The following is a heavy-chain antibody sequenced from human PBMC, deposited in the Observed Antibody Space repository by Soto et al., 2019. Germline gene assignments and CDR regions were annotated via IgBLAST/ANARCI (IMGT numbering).Heavy chain of an antibody. CDR1: GDSVSSNSAA. V-gene: IGHV6-1*01. CDR3: ARGSTVTTGFDY. Sequence: SQTLSLTCAISGDSVSSNSAAWNWIRQSPSRGLEWLGRTYYRSKWYNDYAVSVKSRMTINPDTSKNHFSLQLTSVTPDDTAVYYCARGSTVTTGFDYWGQGTPVTVSS. CDR2: TYYRSKWYN. D-gene: IGHD4-17*01. J-gene: IGHJ4*02.